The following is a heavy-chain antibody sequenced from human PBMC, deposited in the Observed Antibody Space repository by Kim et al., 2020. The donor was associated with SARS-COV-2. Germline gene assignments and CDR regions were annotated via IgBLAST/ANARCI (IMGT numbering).Heavy chain of an antibody. V-gene: IGHV4-59*01. D-gene: IGHD3-22*01. Sequence: SETLSLTCTVSGGSISSYYWSWIRQPPGKGLEWIGYIYYSGSTNYNPSLKSRVTISVDTSKNQFSLKLSSVTAADTAVYYCASQYYYDSSGYSTYYYYGMDVWGQGTTVTVSS. J-gene: IGHJ6*02. CDR2: IYYSGST. CDR1: GGSISSYY. CDR3: ASQYYYDSSGYSTYYYYGMDV.